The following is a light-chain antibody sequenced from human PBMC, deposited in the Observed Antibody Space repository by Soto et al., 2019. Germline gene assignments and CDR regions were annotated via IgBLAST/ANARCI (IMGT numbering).Light chain of an antibody. CDR1: QAISDS. Sequence: IQLTQSPSSLSASVGDRVTITCRASQAISDSLVWYQQNPGQAPKLLIYAASTLQSGVPSRFSGSGSGTDFTLTISSLHPADFATYYCQQVSGYPLSFGGGTKVEIK. V-gene: IGKV1-9*01. CDR2: AAS. CDR3: QQVSGYPLS. J-gene: IGKJ4*01.